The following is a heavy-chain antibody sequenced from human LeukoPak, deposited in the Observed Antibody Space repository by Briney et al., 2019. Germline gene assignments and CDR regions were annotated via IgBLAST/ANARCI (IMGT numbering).Heavy chain of an antibody. CDR2: IYYSGST. D-gene: IGHD6-19*01. Sequence: SETLSLTCTVSGGSISGFYWNWIRQPPGKGLEWIGYIYYSGSTNYNPSLKSRVTISIDTSKNQFSLKLSSVTAADTAVYYCARAPWWLDGDWFDPWGQGTLVTVSS. CDR1: GGSISGFY. V-gene: IGHV4-59*08. CDR3: ARAPWWLDGDWFDP. J-gene: IGHJ5*02.